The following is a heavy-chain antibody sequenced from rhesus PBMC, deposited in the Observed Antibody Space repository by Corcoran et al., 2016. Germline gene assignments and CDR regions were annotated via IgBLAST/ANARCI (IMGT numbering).Heavy chain of an antibody. CDR1: GGSISSNY. CDR3: ARNPGSWSSG. V-gene: IGHV4-160*01. Sequence: QVQLQESGPGLVKPSETLSLTFAVSGGSISSNYWSWIRQSPGKGLEWIGRIYGRGGSTDYNPSLKSRVTMSTDTSKNQFSLKRSSVTAADTAMYYCARNPGSWSSGWGQGLRVTVSS. J-gene: IGHJ3*01. D-gene: IGHD6-13*01. CDR2: IYGRGGST.